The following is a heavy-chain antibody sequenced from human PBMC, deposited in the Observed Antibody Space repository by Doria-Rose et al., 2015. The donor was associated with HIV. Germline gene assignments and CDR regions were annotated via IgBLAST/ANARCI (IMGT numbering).Heavy chain of an antibody. J-gene: IGHJ6*02. CDR2: VYSRGTA. Sequence: QVQLQESGPGLVKPSQTLSLTCTVSGGSISSGSYYWNWIRQPAGKGLEWIGRVYSRGTANYKPPLKSPVTISLATPKNHSPRKRSSVTAADTAVYYCAREAPTHYSFWTASPSGGYGMDVWGQGTTVTVSS. CDR1: GGSISSGSYY. CDR3: AREAPTHYSFWTASPSGGYGMDV. D-gene: IGHD3-3*01. V-gene: IGHV4-61*02.